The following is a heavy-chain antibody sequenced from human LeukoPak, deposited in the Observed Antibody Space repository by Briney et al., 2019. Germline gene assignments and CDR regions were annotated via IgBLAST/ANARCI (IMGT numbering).Heavy chain of an antibody. D-gene: IGHD3-10*01. CDR1: GGSISSDY. Sequence: PSETLSLTCTVSGGSISSDYWSWIRQPAGKGLEWIGRIYSSGSTNYNPSLKSRVTMSVDTSKNQFSLKVSSVTAADTAVYFCAREPRGLWFGDDNWFDPWGQGTLVNVSS. CDR3: AREPRGLWFGDDNWFDP. V-gene: IGHV4-4*07. J-gene: IGHJ5*02. CDR2: IYSSGST.